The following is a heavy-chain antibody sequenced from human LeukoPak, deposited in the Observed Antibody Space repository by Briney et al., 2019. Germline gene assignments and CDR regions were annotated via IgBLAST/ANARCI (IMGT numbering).Heavy chain of an antibody. D-gene: IGHD6-19*01. J-gene: IGHJ4*02. CDR3: AKTDSGPSDY. CDR2: ISVSIVNT. V-gene: IGHV3-23*01. Sequence: GGSLRLSCAASGFTFSRYTMNWVRQAPGKGLEWVSAISVSIVNTYYADSVKGRFTFSRDNSKNTLYLQMNSLRAEDTAVYYCAKTDSGPSDYWGQGTLVTVSS. CDR1: GFTFSRYT.